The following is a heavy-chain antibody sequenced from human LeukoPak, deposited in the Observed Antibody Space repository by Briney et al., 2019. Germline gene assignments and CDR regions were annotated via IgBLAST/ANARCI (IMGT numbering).Heavy chain of an antibody. V-gene: IGHV5-51*01. CDR1: GYSFTSYW. CDR2: ISPADSDT. Sequence: PGESLKISCMGSGYSFTSYWIAWVRQMPGKGLEWMGFISPADSDTRYSPSFQGQVTISADKSISTAYLQWSSLKASDTAMYYCARPAYCGSDCLAVWGQGTLVTVSS. CDR3: ARPAYCGSDCLAV. D-gene: IGHD2-21*02. J-gene: IGHJ4*02.